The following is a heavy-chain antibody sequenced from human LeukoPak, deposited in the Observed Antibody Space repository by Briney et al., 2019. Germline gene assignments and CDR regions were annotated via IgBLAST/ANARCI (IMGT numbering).Heavy chain of an antibody. CDR3: AREDIVVVPAAKRWAFDI. V-gene: IGHV4-39*07. CDR1: GGSISSSSYY. CDR2: IYYSGST. J-gene: IGHJ3*02. D-gene: IGHD2-2*01. Sequence: PSETLSLTCTVSGGSISSSSYYWDWIRQPPGKGLEWIGSIYYSGSTYYNPSLKSRVTISVDTSKNQFSLKLSSVTAADTAVYYCAREDIVVVPAAKRWAFDIWGQGTMVTVSS.